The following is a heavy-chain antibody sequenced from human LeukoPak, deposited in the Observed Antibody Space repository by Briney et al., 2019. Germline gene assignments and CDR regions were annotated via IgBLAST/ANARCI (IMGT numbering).Heavy chain of an antibody. Sequence: GGSLRLSCTASGFTFSSYEMNWVRQAPGKGLEWVSYISSSGSTMYYADSVKGRFTISRDNAKNSLYLQMNSLRAEDTAVYYCASERAFDIWGQGTMVTVSS. J-gene: IGHJ3*02. CDR3: ASERAFDI. V-gene: IGHV3-48*03. CDR2: ISSSGSTM. CDR1: GFTFSSYE.